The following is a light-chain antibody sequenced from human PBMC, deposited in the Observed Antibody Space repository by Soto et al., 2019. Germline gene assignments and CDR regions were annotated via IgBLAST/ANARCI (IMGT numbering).Light chain of an antibody. Sequence: EIVLTQSPATLSLSPGERATLSCRASQSFSSCLAWYQQKPGQAPRLLIYDASKRATGITARFSGRGSGTYFTLTISSLEPEDFAVYYCQQRSNWPPVITFGQGTRLQIK. CDR1: QSFSSC. CDR2: DAS. CDR3: QQRSNWPPVIT. V-gene: IGKV3-11*01. J-gene: IGKJ5*01.